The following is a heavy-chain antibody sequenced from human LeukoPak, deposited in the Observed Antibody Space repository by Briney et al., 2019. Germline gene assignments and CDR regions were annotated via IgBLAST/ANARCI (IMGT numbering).Heavy chain of an antibody. CDR2: ISSDGGTT. J-gene: IGHJ4*02. V-gene: IGHV3-64*01. CDR1: GFTFSSYT. CDR3: GKGFGVRGGFDH. Sequence: PGGSLRLSCAASGFTFSSYTMHWVRQAPGKGLAYVSGISSDGGTTYYGNSVKGRFTISRDNSKNTVYLQMNSLRAEDTAVYYWGKGFGVRGGFDHWGQGTLVTVSS. D-gene: IGHD3-10*01.